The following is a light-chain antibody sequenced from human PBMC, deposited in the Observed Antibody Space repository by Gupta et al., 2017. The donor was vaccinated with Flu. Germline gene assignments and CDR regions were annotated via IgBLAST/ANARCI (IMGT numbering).Light chain of an antibody. CDR3: AASADSRNGPV. V-gene: IGLV1-44*01. Sequence: QSVLTQPPSASGTPVPRVTISSSGSSTHLGSNTVNWYQQLPGTPPKLILDSNNPRPSVVTHRSSGSKSGPSASLTISGLQAEDEAAYYCAASADSRNGPVFGGGTKLTVL. CDR1: STHLGSNT. J-gene: IGLJ2*01. CDR2: SNN.